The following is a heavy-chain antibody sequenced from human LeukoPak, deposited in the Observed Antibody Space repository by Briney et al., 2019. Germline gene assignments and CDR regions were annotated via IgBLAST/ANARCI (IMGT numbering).Heavy chain of an antibody. CDR2: VTGDSGTT. D-gene: IGHD4-17*01. CDR1: GFTFSNFA. V-gene: IGHV3-23*01. J-gene: IGHJ4*02. CDR3: ARQMTPVTVFHY. Sequence: PGGSLRLSCVASGFTFSNFAMNWVRQAPGKGLEWVSVVTGDSGTTHYADSVKGRFTISRGNSKNTVYLQMNSLRAEDTAVYYCARQMTPVTVFHYWGQGTLVTVSS.